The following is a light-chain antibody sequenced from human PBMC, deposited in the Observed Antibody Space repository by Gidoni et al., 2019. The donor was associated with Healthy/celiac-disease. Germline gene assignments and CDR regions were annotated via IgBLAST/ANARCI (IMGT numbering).Light chain of an antibody. CDR3: QQSYSTPFMYT. Sequence: DIQMTQSPSSPSASVGDRVTITCRASQSISRYLNWYQQKPGKAPKLLIYAASSLQSGVPSRFSGSGSGTDFILTISSLQPEDFATYYCQQSYSTPFMYTFGQGTKLEIK. J-gene: IGKJ2*01. CDR2: AAS. CDR1: QSISRY. V-gene: IGKV1-39*01.